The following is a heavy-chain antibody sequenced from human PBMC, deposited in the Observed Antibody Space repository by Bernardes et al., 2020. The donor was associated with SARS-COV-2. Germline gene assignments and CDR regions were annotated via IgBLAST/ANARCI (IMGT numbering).Heavy chain of an antibody. J-gene: IGHJ4*02. CDR2: INPDGSST. CDR1: NSW. V-gene: IGHV3-74*01. Sequence: NSWMHWVRQPPGTGLVWVSRINPDGSSTSYADSVKGRFTISRDNAKNTLYLQMNSLTAEDTAVYYCVRGEIRGVGAPRHWGQGTLVTASS. D-gene: IGHD1-26*01. CDR3: VRGEIRGVGAPRH.